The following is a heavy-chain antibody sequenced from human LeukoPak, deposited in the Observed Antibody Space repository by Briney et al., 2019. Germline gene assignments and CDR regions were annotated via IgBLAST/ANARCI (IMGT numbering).Heavy chain of an antibody. J-gene: IGHJ4*02. Sequence: SETLSLTCAVYGGSFSGYCWSWIRQPPGKGLEWIGEINHSGSTNYNPSLKSRVTISVDTSKNQFSLKLSSVTAADTAVYYCARGRVAAAGPFDYWGQGTLVTVSS. CDR3: ARGRVAAAGPFDY. D-gene: IGHD6-13*01. CDR1: GGSFSGYC. CDR2: INHSGST. V-gene: IGHV4-34*01.